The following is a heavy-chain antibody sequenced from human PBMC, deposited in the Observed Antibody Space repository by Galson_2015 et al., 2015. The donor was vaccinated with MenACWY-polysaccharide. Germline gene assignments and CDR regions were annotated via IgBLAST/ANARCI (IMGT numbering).Heavy chain of an antibody. V-gene: IGHV1-8*02. J-gene: IGHJ4*02. CDR1: GYTFTNYY. CDR3: ASTRAQTHYFEF. Sequence: SCKASGYTFTNYYIHWVRQAPGLGLEWMGVVKPSGGHPNSGNTGYSQRFQGRVTMTRNTSISTAYMELSSLGSDDTAIYYCASTRAQTHYFEFWGQGTLVTVSA. CDR2: VKPSGGHPNSGNT.